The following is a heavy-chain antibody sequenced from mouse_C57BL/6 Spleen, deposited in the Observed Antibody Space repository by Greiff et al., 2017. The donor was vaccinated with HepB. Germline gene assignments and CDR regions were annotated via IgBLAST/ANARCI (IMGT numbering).Heavy chain of an antibody. V-gene: IGHV5-17*01. CDR1: GFTFSDYG. D-gene: IGHD1-1*01. CDR2: ISSGSSTI. Sequence: EVQLQESGGGLVKPGGSLKLSCAASGFTFSDYGMHWVRQAPEKGLEWVAYISSGSSTIYYADTVKGRFTISRDNAKNTLFLQMTSLRSEDTAMYYCARPNYYYCSSYYYAMDYWGQGTSVTVSS. CDR3: ARPNYYYCSSYYYAMDY. J-gene: IGHJ4*01.